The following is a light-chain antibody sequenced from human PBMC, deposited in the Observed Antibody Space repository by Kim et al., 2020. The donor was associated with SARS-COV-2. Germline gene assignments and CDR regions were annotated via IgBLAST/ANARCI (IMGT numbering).Light chain of an antibody. Sequence: APGQTARITCGGNNVGGHSVHWYEKKPGQARVLVIYYDSDRPSGIAERLSGSKAATTATLTISRVEAGEEADYYCQVWDTDTDDYVFGTGTKVTVL. CDR1: NVGGHS. CDR3: QVWDTDTDDYV. CDR2: YDS. V-gene: IGLV3-21*01. J-gene: IGLJ1*01.